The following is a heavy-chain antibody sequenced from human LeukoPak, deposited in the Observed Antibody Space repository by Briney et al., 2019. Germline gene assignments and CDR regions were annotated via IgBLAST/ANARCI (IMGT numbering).Heavy chain of an antibody. CDR1: GYTFTGYW. Sequence: GASVKVSCKAFGYTFTGYWMHWARQAPGQGPEWMGVISPSGGSTIYAQKFKGRVTLTRDMSTSTDYLELSSLRSEDTAVYYCARDNSVRDEAWWFNPWGQGTLVIVSS. CDR2: ISPSGGST. V-gene: IGHV1-46*01. J-gene: IGHJ5*02. D-gene: IGHD5-24*01. CDR3: ARDNSVRDEAWWFNP.